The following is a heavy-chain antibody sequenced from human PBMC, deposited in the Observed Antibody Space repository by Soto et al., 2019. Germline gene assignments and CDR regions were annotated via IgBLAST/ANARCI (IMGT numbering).Heavy chain of an antibody. V-gene: IGHV3-33*01. Sequence: QVQLVESGGGVVQPGGSLRLSCTTSGFTFNTYGMHWVRQAPGKGLGWVAIIWYDGSNKYYADSVKGRFTISRDKSKNTLYLQMNSLRAEDTALYYCARADCTGAYCYSWPFNYGVDVWGQGTTVTVSS. D-gene: IGHD2-15*01. CDR3: ARADCTGAYCYSWPFNYGVDV. J-gene: IGHJ6*02. CDR1: GFTFNTYG. CDR2: IWYDGSNK.